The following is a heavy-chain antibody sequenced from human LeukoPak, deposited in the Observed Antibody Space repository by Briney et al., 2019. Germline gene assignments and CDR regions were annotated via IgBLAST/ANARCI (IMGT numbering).Heavy chain of an antibody. V-gene: IGHV4-4*07. CDR1: GGSLHRSF. CDR2: IYSSGTT. Sequence: PSETLSLTCVVSGGSLHRSFWTWVRQPPGKGLEWIGRIYSSGTTDYSPSLKSRLTISVDKSKNQFSLKLSSVTAADTAVYYCARCSGDYVYRYWGQGTLVTVSS. J-gene: IGHJ4*02. D-gene: IGHD4-17*01. CDR3: ARCSGDYVYRY.